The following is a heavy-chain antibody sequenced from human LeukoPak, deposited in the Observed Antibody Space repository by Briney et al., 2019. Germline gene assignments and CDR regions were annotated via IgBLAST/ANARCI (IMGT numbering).Heavy chain of an antibody. V-gene: IGHV1-2*02. CDR1: GYTFTGYY. Sequence: ASVKVSCKASGYTFTGYYIHWVRQAPGQGLEWMGWINPKNGGTKYAQKFQGRFTMTRDTSLSTAYMELSGLMYDDTAVYYCARDPSHFYYTDIWGKGTTVTVSS. J-gene: IGHJ6*03. CDR3: ARDPSHFYYTDI. CDR2: INPKNGGT.